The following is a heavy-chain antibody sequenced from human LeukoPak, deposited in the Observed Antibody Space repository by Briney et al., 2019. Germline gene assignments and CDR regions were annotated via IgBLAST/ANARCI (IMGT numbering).Heavy chain of an antibody. J-gene: IGHJ2*01. CDR1: GGSISRSNW. Sequence: SETLSLTCAVSGGSISRSNWWSWVRQPPGKGLEWIGEIYHSGSTNYNPSLRSRVTISVDKSKNQFSLKLSSVTAADTAVYYCAREDYDDSGAWYFDLWGRGTLVTVSS. CDR3: AREDYDDSGAWYFDL. V-gene: IGHV4-4*02. D-gene: IGHD3-3*01. CDR2: IYHSGST.